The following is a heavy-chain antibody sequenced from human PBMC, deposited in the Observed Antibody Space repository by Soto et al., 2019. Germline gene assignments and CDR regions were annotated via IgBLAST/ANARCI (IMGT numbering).Heavy chain of an antibody. V-gene: IGHV2-5*02. D-gene: IGHD2-21*01. CDR3: AHIPQINTPWGYEY. J-gene: IGHJ4*02. CDR1: GFSLTTSGVG. Sequence: QITLKESGPPLVNPTQTLTLTCTLSGFSLTTSGVGAGWIRQPPGKALEWLALIFWADDKRHSPSLSSRLTITKDTSKNRVVLTMTNMDPADTATYYCAHIPQINTPWGYEYWGQGTLVTVSS. CDR2: IFWADDK.